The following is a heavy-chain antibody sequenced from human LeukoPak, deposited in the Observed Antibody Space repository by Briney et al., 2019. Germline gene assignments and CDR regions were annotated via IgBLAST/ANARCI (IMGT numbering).Heavy chain of an antibody. CDR1: GGSISSSSYC. D-gene: IGHD1-26*01. CDR2: IYYSGST. V-gene: IGHV4-39*01. CDR3: ARRVGATPRLDY. Sequence: PSETLSLTCTVSGGSISSSSYCWGWIRQPPGKGLEWIGSIYYSGSTYYNPSLKSRVTISVDTSKNQFSLKLSSVTAADTAVYYCARRVGATPRLDYWGQGTLVTVSS. J-gene: IGHJ4*02.